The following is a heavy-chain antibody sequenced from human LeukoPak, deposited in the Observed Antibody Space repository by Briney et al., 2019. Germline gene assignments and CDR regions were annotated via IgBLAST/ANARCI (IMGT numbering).Heavy chain of an antibody. CDR1: GFTSSDYY. CDR2: ISSSSSYT. D-gene: IGHD1-26*01. Sequence: PGGSLRLSCAASGFTSSDYYMSRIRQAPGKGLEWVSYISSSSSYTNYADSVKGRFTISRDNAKNSLYLQMNSLRAEDTAVYYCARGGSYYLLDYWGQGTLVTVSS. J-gene: IGHJ4*02. CDR3: ARGGSYYLLDY. V-gene: IGHV3-11*06.